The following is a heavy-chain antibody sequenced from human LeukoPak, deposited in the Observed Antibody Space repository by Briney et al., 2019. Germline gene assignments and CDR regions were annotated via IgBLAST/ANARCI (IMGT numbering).Heavy chain of an antibody. CDR3: AIQTSPHGGSYYGDIDF. J-gene: IGHJ4*02. CDR1: GGSISSSDYY. CDR2: SCYSEST. Sequence: SSETLSLTCTVSGGSISSSDYYWGRIPQPPGKELEWFGSSCYSESTYYNPTLKTRVTISVDTSKKQFTPKLSSVTAADAAVYYCAIQTSPHGGSYYGDIDFWGQGTLVTVSS. V-gene: IGHV4-39*01. D-gene: IGHD1-26*01.